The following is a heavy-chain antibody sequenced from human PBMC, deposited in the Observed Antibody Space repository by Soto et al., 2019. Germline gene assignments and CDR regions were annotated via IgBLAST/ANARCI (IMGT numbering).Heavy chain of an antibody. J-gene: IGHJ4*02. CDR3: ARLPYDSSCYYYFDY. D-gene: IGHD3-22*01. Sequence: QVQLVQSGAEVKKPGSSVKVSCKASGGTFSSYTISWVRQAPGQGLEWMGRIIPILGIANYAQKFQGRVTIPADQSTSPTYMELSSLRSEDTALYYCARLPYDSSCYYYFDYWGQGTLVTVSS. V-gene: IGHV1-69*02. CDR2: IIPILGIA. CDR1: GGTFSSYT.